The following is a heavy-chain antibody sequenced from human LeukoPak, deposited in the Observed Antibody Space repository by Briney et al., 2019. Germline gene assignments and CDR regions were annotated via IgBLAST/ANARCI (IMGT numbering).Heavy chain of an antibody. CDR3: VRDAARGVSGKPDS. CDR1: GFTFSDYY. D-gene: IGHD3-3*01. Sequence: PGGSLRLSCAGSGFTFSDYYMSWIRQAPGKGLEWVSYISSSSSTICYAASVKGRFTISRDDAKNSLYLQMNSLRAEDTAVYYCVRDAARGVSGKPDSWGQGTLVTVSS. J-gene: IGHJ4*02. CDR2: ISSSSSTI. V-gene: IGHV3-11*04.